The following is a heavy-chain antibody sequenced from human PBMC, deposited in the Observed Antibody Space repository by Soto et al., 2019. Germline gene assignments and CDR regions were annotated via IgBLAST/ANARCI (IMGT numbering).Heavy chain of an antibody. Sequence: GGSLRLSCAASGFTFSTYAMSWVRQAPGKGLEWVSAISGSGGSTYYADSVKGRFTISRDNSKNTLYLQMSSLRAEDTAVYYCAKDTALLTYYDILTGYYFVPQDFEYWGQGTLVTVSS. D-gene: IGHD3-9*01. V-gene: IGHV3-23*01. CDR2: ISGSGGST. CDR3: AKDTALLTYYDILTGYYFVPQDFEY. CDR1: GFTFSTYA. J-gene: IGHJ4*02.